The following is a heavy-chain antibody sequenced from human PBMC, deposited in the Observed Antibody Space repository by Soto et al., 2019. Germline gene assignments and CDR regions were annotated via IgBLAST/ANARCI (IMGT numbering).Heavy chain of an antibody. CDR3: ARGPDCTNGVCYPYWFDP. D-gene: IGHD2-8*01. CDR1: GGSISSGGYY. Sequence: QVQLQESGPGLVKPSQTLSLTCTVSGGSISSGGYYWSWIRQHPGKGLEWIGYIYYSGSTYSNPSLKSRVTISVDTSKNQFSLKLSSVTAADTAVYYCARGPDCTNGVCYPYWFDPWGQGTLVTVSS. V-gene: IGHV4-31*03. J-gene: IGHJ5*02. CDR2: IYYSGST.